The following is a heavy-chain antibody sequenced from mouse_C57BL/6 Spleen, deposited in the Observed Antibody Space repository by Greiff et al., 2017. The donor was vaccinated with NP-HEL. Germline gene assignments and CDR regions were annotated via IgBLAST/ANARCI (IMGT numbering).Heavy chain of an antibody. Sequence: QVQLKQSGPELVKPGASVKISCKASGYSFTSYYIHWVKQRPGQGLEWIGWIYPGSGNTKYNEKFKGKATLTADTSSSTAYMQLSSLTSEVSAVFYCAGGYGNWYFDVWATGTPVTVSS. V-gene: IGHV1-66*01. CDR2: IYPGSGNT. CDR1: GYSFTSYY. CDR3: AGGYGNWYFDV. D-gene: IGHD2-10*02. J-gene: IGHJ1*03.